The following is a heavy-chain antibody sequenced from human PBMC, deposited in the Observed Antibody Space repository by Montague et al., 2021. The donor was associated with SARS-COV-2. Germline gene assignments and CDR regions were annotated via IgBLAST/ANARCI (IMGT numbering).Heavy chain of an antibody. CDR1: GFTFSSYA. CDR2: ISGSGGST. CDR3: AKASWIQLWFRTPYFDY. V-gene: IGHV3-23*01. J-gene: IGHJ4*02. Sequence: RLSLSASGFTFSSYAMSWVRQAPGKGLEWVSAISGSGGSTYYADSVKGRFTISRDNSKNTLYLQMNSLRAEDTAVYYCAKASWIQLWFRTPYFDYWGQGTLVTVSS. D-gene: IGHD5-18*01.